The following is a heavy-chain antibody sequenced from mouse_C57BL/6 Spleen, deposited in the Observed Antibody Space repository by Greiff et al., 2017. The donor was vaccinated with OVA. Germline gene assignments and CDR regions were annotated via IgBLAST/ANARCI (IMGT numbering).Heavy chain of an antibody. CDR3: ARGHYYGSSYYFDY. CDR1: GFTFSSYA. J-gene: IGHJ2*01. CDR2: ISDGGSYT. D-gene: IGHD1-1*01. Sequence: EVQGVESGGGLVKPGGSLKLSCAASGFTFSSYAMSWVRQTPEKRLEWVATISDGGSYTYYPDNVKGRFTISRDNAKNNLYLQMSHLKSEDTAMYYCARGHYYGSSYYFDYWGQGTTLTVSS. V-gene: IGHV5-4*01.